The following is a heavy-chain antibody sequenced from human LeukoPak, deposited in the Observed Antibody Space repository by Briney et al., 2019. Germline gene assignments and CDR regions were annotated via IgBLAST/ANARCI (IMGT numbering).Heavy chain of an antibody. V-gene: IGHV1-46*01. J-gene: IGHJ4*02. CDR3: AREAGVTTKRGFDY. D-gene: IGHD4-17*01. CDR2: INPSGGST. Sequence: ASVKVSCKASGYTFSSYYMHWVRQAPGQGLEWMGFINPSGGSTSYAQKFQGRVTMTRDMSTSTVYMELSSLRSEDTAVYYCAREAGVTTKRGFDYWGQGTLVTVSS. CDR1: GYTFSSYY.